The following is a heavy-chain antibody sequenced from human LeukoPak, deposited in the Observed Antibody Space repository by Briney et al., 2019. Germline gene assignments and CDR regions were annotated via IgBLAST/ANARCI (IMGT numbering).Heavy chain of an antibody. CDR2: IYYSGST. V-gene: IGHV4-31*03. Sequence: PSETLSLTCTVSGGSISSGGYYWSWIRQHPGKGLEWIGYIYYSGSTYYNPSLKSRVTISVDTSKKQFSLKLSSVTAADTAVYYCARGTAALSWFDPWGQGTLVTVSS. D-gene: IGHD2-2*01. J-gene: IGHJ5*02. CDR1: GGSISSGGYY. CDR3: ARGTAALSWFDP.